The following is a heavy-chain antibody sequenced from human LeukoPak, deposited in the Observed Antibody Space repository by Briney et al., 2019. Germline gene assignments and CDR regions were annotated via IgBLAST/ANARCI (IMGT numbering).Heavy chain of an antibody. CDR1: GFTFSSYS. J-gene: IGHJ4*02. Sequence: GGSLRLSCAASGFTFSSYSMNWVRQAPGKGLEWVSSISSSSSYIYYADSVKGRFTISRDNAKNSLYLQMNSLRAEDTAVYYYARSSGIVGATTGFDYWGQGTLVTVSS. V-gene: IGHV3-21*01. CDR3: ARSSGIVGATTGFDY. CDR2: ISSSSSYI. D-gene: IGHD1-26*01.